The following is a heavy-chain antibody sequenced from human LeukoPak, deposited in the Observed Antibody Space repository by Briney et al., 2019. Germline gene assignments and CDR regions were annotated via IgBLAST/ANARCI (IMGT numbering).Heavy chain of an antibody. J-gene: IGHJ4*02. CDR1: GGSFSGYY. CDR3: ARSGGDYGFDY. Sequence: SETLSLTCAVYGGSFSGYYWSWIRQPPGKGLEWIGEINHSGSTNYNPSLKSRVTISVDTSKNQFSLKLSSVTAADTAVYYCARSGGDYGFDYWGQGTLVAVSS. V-gene: IGHV4-34*01. CDR2: INHSGST. D-gene: IGHD4-17*01.